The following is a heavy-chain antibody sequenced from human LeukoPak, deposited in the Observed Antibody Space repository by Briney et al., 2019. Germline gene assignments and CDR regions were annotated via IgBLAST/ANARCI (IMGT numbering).Heavy chain of an antibody. V-gene: IGHV4-39*01. J-gene: IGHJ3*02. CDR3: ARRDYDILTGYPHDAFDI. Sequence: PSETLSLTCSVSNASIISSSYYWGWIRQPPGKGLEWIGSIYYRGRTYYNPSLKIRVTISADTSKNQSSLKLSSVTAADTAVYYCARRDYDILTGYPHDAFDIWGQGTMVTVSS. CDR2: IYYRGRT. D-gene: IGHD3-9*01. CDR1: NASIISSSYY.